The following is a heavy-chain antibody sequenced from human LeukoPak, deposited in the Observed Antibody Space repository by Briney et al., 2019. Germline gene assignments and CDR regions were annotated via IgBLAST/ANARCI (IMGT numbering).Heavy chain of an antibody. V-gene: IGHV4-59*01. CDR3: ARGGSSSGRIDY. CDR1: GGSISSYY. D-gene: IGHD6-6*01. CDR2: IYYSGST. J-gene: IGHJ4*02. Sequence: SETLSLTCTVSGGSISSYYWSWIRQPPGKGLEWIGYIYYSGSTNYNPSLKSRVPISVDTSKNQFSLKLSPVTAADTAVYYCARGGSSSGRIDYWGQGTLVTVSS.